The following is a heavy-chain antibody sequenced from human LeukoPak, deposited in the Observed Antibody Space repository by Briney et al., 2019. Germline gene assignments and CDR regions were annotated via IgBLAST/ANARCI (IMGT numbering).Heavy chain of an antibody. CDR2: IYYRGST. V-gene: IGHV4-39*02. Sequence: PSETLSLTCTVSGGSVSSSSYYWVWIRQPPGKGLEWVGSIYYRGSTYYNPSLKSRVTISVDTSKNQFSLKLSSVTAADTAVYYCARDSNSGSYWGKGTLVTVSS. CDR1: GGSVSSSSYY. D-gene: IGHD1-26*01. J-gene: IGHJ4*02. CDR3: ARDSNSGSY.